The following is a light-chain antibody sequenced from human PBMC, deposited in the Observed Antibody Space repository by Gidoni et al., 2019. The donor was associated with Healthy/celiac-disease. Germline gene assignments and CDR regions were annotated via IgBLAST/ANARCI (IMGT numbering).Light chain of an antibody. Sequence: EIVLTQSPATRSLSPGERATLSCRASQSVSSYLAWYQQKPGQAPRLLIYDASNRATGIPARFSGSGSGTDFTLTISSLEPEDFAVYYCQQRSNWHTFGQXTRLEIK. CDR1: QSVSSY. CDR2: DAS. V-gene: IGKV3-11*01. CDR3: QQRSNWHT. J-gene: IGKJ5*01.